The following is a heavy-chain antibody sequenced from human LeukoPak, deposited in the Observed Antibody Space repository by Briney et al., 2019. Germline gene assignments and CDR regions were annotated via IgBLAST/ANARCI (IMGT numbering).Heavy chain of an antibody. CDR3: AREGPIVGATHLVDY. CDR2: INPNSGGT. Sequence: ASVKVSCKASGYTFTDYYMHWVRQAPGQGPEWMGWINPNSGGTNYAQKFQGRATMTRDTSISTAYMELSRLRSDDTAVYYCAREGPIVGATHLVDYWGQGTLVTVSS. D-gene: IGHD1-26*01. V-gene: IGHV1-2*02. J-gene: IGHJ4*02. CDR1: GYTFTDYY.